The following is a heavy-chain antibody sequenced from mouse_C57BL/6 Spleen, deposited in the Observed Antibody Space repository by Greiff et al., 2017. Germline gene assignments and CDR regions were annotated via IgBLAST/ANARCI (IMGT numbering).Heavy chain of an antibody. CDR3: ARPGDSFDY. CDR1: GYAFSSSW. CDR2: IYPGDGDT. J-gene: IGHJ2*01. Sequence: LVESGPELVKPGASVKISCKASGYAFSSSWMNWVKQRPGKGLEWIGRIYPGDGDTNYNGKFKGKATLTADKSSSTAYMQLSSLTSEDSAVYFCARPGDSFDYWGKGTTLTVSS. V-gene: IGHV1-82*01.